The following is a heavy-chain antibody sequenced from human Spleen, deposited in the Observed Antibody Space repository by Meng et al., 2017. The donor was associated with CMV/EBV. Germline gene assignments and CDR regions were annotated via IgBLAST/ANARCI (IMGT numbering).Heavy chain of an antibody. D-gene: IGHD1-26*01. CDR2: ISYDGGNK. CDR3: AKDRIVGASYYFDY. CDR1: GFTFSVYA. V-gene: IGHV3-30-3*01. J-gene: IGHJ4*02. Sequence: GGSLRLSCTASGFTFSVYAMHWVRQAPGKGLEWVSLISYDGGNKYYGDSVRGRFTVSRDNSKNTLYLQMNSLRAEDTAVYYCAKDRIVGASYYFDYWGQGTLVTVSS.